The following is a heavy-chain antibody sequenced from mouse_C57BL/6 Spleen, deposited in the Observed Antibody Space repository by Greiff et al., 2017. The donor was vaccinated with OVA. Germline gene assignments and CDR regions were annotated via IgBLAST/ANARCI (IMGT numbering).Heavy chain of an antibody. CDR1: GYSITSGYD. CDR3: ARAHYYGSSYGWYFDV. CDR2: ISYSGST. V-gene: IGHV3-1*01. D-gene: IGHD1-1*01. Sequence: VQLQQSGPGMVKPSQSLSLTCTVTGYSITSGYDWHWIRHFPGNKLEWMGYISYSGSTNYNPSLKSRISITHDTSKNHFFLKLNSVTTEDTATYYCARAHYYGSSYGWYFDVWGTGTTVTVSS. J-gene: IGHJ1*03.